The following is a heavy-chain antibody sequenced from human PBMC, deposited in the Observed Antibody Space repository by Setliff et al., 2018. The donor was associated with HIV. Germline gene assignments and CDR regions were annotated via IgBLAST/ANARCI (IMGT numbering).Heavy chain of an antibody. V-gene: IGHV7-4-1*02. D-gene: IGHD4-17*01. Sequence: ASVKVSCKASGYTFTDYAINWVRQAPGQGLEWMGWINTHTDSPTYAQGFTGRFVFSVDTSVTTAYLQINSLRAEDTAVFYCARALYGDYGGDLNWLDPWGQGTLVTVS. J-gene: IGHJ5*02. CDR3: ARALYGDYGGDLNWLDP. CDR2: INTHTDSP. CDR1: GYTFTDYA.